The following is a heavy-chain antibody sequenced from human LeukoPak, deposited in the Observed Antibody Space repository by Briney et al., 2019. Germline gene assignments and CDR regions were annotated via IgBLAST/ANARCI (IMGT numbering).Heavy chain of an antibody. CDR1: GFTFSSYW. CDR2: IKQDGSEK. Sequence: GGSLRLSCAASGFTFSSYWMSWVRQAPGKGLEWVANIKQDGSEKYYVDSVKGRFTVSRDNAKNSLYLQMNSLRAEDTAVYYCARENSGSYLRAFDYWGQGTLVTVSS. V-gene: IGHV3-7*01. D-gene: IGHD1-26*01. CDR3: ARENSGSYLRAFDY. J-gene: IGHJ4*02.